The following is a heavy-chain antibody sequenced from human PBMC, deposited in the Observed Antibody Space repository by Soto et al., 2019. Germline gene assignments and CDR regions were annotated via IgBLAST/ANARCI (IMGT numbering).Heavy chain of an antibody. CDR1: GGSISGYS. CDR2: IYFAGSI. J-gene: IGHJ3*02. D-gene: IGHD3-3*01. Sequence: SETLSLTCSVSGGSISGYSWGWIRQPPGKGLDCIGYIYFAGSIKYSPSLQSRAIISADASKNQFSLTLRSVTAADTAQYYCARAGVDYWTGDAFDIWGPGTTVTVSS. CDR3: ARAGVDYWTGDAFDI. V-gene: IGHV4-59*01.